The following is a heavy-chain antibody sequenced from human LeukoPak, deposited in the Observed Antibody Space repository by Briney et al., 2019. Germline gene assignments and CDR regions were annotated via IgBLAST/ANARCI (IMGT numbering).Heavy chain of an antibody. J-gene: IGHJ6*02. CDR3: ATSYPEQYYYYYGMDV. CDR2: FDPEDGET. D-gene: IGHD3-10*01. CDR1: GYTLTELS. V-gene: IGHV1-24*01. Sequence: ASVKVSCKVSGYTLTELSMHWVRQAPGKGLEWMGGFDPEDGETIYAQKFQGRVTMTEDTSTDTAYMELSSLRSEDTAVYYCATSYPEQYYYYYGMDVWGQGTTVTVS.